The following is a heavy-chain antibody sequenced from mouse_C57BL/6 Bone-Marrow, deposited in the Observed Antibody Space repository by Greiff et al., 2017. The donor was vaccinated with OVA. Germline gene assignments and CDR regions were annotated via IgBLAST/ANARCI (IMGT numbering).Heavy chain of an antibody. CDR3: PSVLRFGRGFSY. V-gene: IGHV5S21*01. J-gene: IGHJ3*01. D-gene: IGHD1-1*01. CDR2: ISSGGDYI. Sequence: EVKLVESGEGLVKPGGSLKLSCAASGFTFSSYAMSWVRQTPEKRLEWVAYISSGGDYIYYADTVKGRFTISIDNARNTLYLQMSSRKSEDTAMYYCPSVLRFGRGFSYWGPATLVTVST. CDR1: GFTFSSYA.